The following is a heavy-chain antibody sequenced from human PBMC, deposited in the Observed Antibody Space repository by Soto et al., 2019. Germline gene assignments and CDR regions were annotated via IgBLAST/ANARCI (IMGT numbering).Heavy chain of an antibody. D-gene: IGHD3-9*01. J-gene: IGHJ4*02. V-gene: IGHV3-23*01. CDR1: GFTFSSYA. CDR2: ISGSGGST. Sequence: PGGSLILSCAASGFTFSSYAMSWVRQAPGKGLEWVSAISGSGGSTYYADSVKGRFTISRDNSKNTLYLQMNSLRAEDTAVYYCAETSSGLVIPAPYWGQGTLVTVSS. CDR3: AETSSGLVIPAPY.